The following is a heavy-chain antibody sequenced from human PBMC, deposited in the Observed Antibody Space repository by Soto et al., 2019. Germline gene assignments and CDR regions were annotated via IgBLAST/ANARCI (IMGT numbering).Heavy chain of an antibody. D-gene: IGHD3-22*01. V-gene: IGHV2-5*04. CDR3: VRDSSGYYGFDY. J-gene: IGHJ4*02. CDR1: GFSLSTREVA. CDR2: IYWDDDK. Sequence: QITLKESGPPLVKPTQTLTLTCTFSGFSLSTREVAVGWIRQPPGKALEWVALIYWDDDKRYSPSLKSRLTITKDTSKNQVVLTMTNMDPVDTGTYYCVRDSSGYYGFDYWGQGTLVTVSS.